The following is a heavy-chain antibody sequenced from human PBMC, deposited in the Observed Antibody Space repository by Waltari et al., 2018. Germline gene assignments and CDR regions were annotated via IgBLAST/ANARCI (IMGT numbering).Heavy chain of an antibody. J-gene: IGHJ4*02. CDR1: GYTFTSYA. Sequence: QVQLVQSGAEVKKPGASVKVSCKASGYTFTSYAMHWVRQAPGQRLEWMGWITAGTGNTKYSHTFQGRVTIPRDTSASTAYMELSSLRSEDTAVYYCARGPYGDPHFDYWGQGTLVTVSS. D-gene: IGHD4-17*01. CDR3: ARGPYGDPHFDY. V-gene: IGHV1-3*01. CDR2: ITAGTGNT.